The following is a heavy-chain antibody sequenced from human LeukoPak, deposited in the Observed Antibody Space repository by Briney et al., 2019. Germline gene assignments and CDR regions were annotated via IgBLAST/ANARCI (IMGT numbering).Heavy chain of an antibody. J-gene: IGHJ6*02. Sequence: GRSLRLSCAASGFTFSSYGMHWVRQAPGKGLEWVAVIWYDGSNKYYADSVKGRFTISRDNSKNTLYLQMNSLRAEDTAVYYCARELNGGSYYYCYGKDVWGQGTTVTVSS. CDR3: ARELNGGSYYYCYGKDV. V-gene: IGHV3-33*01. D-gene: IGHD1-26*01. CDR1: GFTFSSYG. CDR2: IWYDGSNK.